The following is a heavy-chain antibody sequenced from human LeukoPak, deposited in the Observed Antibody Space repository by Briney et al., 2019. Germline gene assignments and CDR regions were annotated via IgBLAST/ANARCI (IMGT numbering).Heavy chain of an antibody. Sequence: SETLSLTCTVSGGSISSYYWGWIRQPPGKGLEWIGSIYYSGSTYYNPSLKSRVTISVDTSKNQFSLKLSSVTAADTAVYYCARPRGAARPHWFDPWGQGTLVTVSS. CDR2: IYYSGST. J-gene: IGHJ5*02. V-gene: IGHV4-39*01. D-gene: IGHD6-6*01. CDR1: GGSISSYY. CDR3: ARPRGAARPHWFDP.